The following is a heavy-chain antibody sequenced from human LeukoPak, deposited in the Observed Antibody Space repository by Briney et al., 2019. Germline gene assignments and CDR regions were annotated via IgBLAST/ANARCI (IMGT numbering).Heavy chain of an antibody. CDR3: ARGPAYYYDSSGYY. V-gene: IGHV4-34*01. J-gene: IGHJ4*02. CDR2: INHSGST. D-gene: IGHD3-22*01. CDR1: GGSFSGYY. Sequence: SETLSLTCAVYGGSFSGYYWSWIRQPPGKGLEWIGEINHSGSTNYNPSLKSRVTISVDTSKNQFSLKLSSVTAADKAVYYCARGPAYYYDSSGYYWGRGTLVTVSS.